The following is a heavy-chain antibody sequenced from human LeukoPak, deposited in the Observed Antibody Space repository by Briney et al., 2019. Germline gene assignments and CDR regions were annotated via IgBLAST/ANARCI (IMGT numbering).Heavy chain of an antibody. CDR3: ARHYGP. CDR2: IYYTGGT. CDR1: GASISPDY. Sequence: SETLSLTCTVSGASISPDYWSWIRQPPGKGLEFIGYIYYTGGTNYNPSLKSRVTISVDTSKNQFSLKLNSVTAADTAVYYCARHYGPWGQGTLVTVSS. D-gene: IGHD3-10*01. J-gene: IGHJ5*02. V-gene: IGHV4-59*08.